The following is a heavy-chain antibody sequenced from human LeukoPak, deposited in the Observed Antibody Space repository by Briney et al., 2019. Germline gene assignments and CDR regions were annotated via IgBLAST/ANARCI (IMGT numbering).Heavy chain of an antibody. CDR2: IYYSGST. CDR3: ARGSRGSSGYYYPGY. CDR1: GGSISTYY. J-gene: IGHJ4*02. Sequence: PSETLSLTCTVSGGSISTYYWSWIRQPPGKGLEWIGYIYYSGSTYYNPSLKSRITISVDTSKNQFSLRLSSVTAADTAVYYCARGSRGSSGYYYPGYWGQGTLVTVSS. V-gene: IGHV4-59*08. D-gene: IGHD3-22*01.